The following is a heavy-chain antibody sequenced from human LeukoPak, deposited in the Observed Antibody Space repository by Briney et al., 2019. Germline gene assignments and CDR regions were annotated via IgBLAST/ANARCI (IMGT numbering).Heavy chain of an antibody. CDR3: VSRGGASVFYYFDF. CDR1: GFTFSTHA. Sequence: GGSLRLSCTASGFTFSTHAMTWVRQAPGKGPEWASSISGNGRTTYYSDSVRGRFTISRGNSRNTLYLQMNSLRADDTAVYYCVSRGGASVFYYFDFWGQGTLVTVSS. D-gene: IGHD2/OR15-2a*01. J-gene: IGHJ4*02. V-gene: IGHV3-23*01. CDR2: ISGNGRTT.